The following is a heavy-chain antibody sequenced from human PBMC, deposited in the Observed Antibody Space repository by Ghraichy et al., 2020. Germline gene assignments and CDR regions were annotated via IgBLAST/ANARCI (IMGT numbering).Heavy chain of an antibody. V-gene: IGHV3-23*01. CDR2: ISGSTGHT. D-gene: IGHD1-26*01. CDR3: AKDLVGATSTPTNTGYYFDY. Sequence: GGSLRLSCAASGFTFSSYAMAWVRQAPGKGMEWLAAISGSTGHTYHADSVKGRFTISRDNSRNTLFLQFSSLTAEDTAVYYCAKDLVGATSTPTNTGYYFDYWGPGTLVTVSS. J-gene: IGHJ4*02. CDR1: GFTFSSYA.